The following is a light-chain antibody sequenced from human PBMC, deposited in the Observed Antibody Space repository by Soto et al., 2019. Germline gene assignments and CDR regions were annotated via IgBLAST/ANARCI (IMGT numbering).Light chain of an antibody. CDR3: TSYVGNDIWV. CDR2: EVT. V-gene: IGLV2-8*01. J-gene: IGLJ3*02. Sequence: QSSLTQPPSASGAPGQSVTISCTGTSSDVGAYKYVSWYQQYPGKAPILMIYEVTKRPSGVPDRFSGSKSGNTASLTVSGLQAEDEADYYCTSYVGNDIWVFGGGTKLTV. CDR1: SSDVGAYKY.